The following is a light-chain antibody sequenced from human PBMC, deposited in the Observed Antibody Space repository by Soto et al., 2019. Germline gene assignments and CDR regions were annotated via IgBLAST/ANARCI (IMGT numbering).Light chain of an antibody. J-gene: IGLJ2*01. CDR1: SSNIGAGYD. Sequence: QSVLTQPPSVSGAPGQRVTISCTGSSSNIGAGYDVHWYQQLPGTAPKLLTYANNNRPSGVPDRFSGSNSGTSASLAITGLQAEDEAYYYCQSYDSSLSGVVFGGGTKLTVL. CDR2: ANN. V-gene: IGLV1-40*01. CDR3: QSYDSSLSGVV.